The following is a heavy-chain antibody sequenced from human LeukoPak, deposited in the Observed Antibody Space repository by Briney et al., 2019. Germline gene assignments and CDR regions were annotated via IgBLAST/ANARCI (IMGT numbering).Heavy chain of an antibody. CDR2: IYYSGST. D-gene: IGHD4-17*01. V-gene: IGHV4-59*08. CDR3: ARLPDYGDAFDY. J-gene: IGHJ4*02. Sequence: SETLSLTCTVSGGSISSYYWSWIRQPPGKGLEWVGYIYYSGSTNYNPSLTSRVTISVDTSKNQFSLKLSSVTAADTAVYYCARLPDYGDAFDYWGQGTLVTVSA. CDR1: GGSISSYY.